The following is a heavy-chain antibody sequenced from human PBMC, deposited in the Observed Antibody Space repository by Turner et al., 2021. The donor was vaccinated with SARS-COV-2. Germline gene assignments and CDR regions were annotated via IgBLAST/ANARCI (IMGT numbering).Heavy chain of an antibody. CDR1: GFTVSSNY. V-gene: IGHV3-53*01. CDR2: IYSGGST. J-gene: IGHJ6*02. Sequence: EVQLVESGGGLVQPGGSRRLSCAASGFTVSSNYMSWVRQAPGKGLEWVSVIYSGGSTYYADSVKGRFTISRDNSKNTLYLQMNSLRAEDTAVYYCARDGAWKPEGMDVWGQGTTVTVSS. CDR3: ARDGAWKPEGMDV. D-gene: IGHD1-1*01.